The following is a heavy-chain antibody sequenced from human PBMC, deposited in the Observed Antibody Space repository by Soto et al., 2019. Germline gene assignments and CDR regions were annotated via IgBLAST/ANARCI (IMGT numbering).Heavy chain of an antibody. D-gene: IGHD2-15*01. CDR2: ISSSSSTI. J-gene: IGHJ6*03. CDR1: GFTFSSYS. Sequence: GGSLRLSCAASGFTFSSYSMNWVRQAPGKGLEWVSYISSSSSTIYYADSVKGRFTISRDNAKNSLYLQMNSLRAEDTAVYYCASPEGGYCSGGSCYSGPRYYYMDVWGKGTTVTVSS. CDR3: ASPEGGYCSGGSCYSGPRYYYMDV. V-gene: IGHV3-48*01.